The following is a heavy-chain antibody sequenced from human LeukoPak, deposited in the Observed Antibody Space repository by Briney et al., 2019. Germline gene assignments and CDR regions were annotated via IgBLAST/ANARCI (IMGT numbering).Heavy chain of an antibody. D-gene: IGHD2/OR15-2a*01. CDR2: ISSSGYTR. J-gene: IGHJ4*02. Sequence: GGSLRLSCAASGFIFSDYYMSWIRQAPGKGLEWVSSISSSGYTRYYADSVKGRVTISRDNANNAPCLQVNSLIAGAPALSYAVSVEGRFPIPRANANNALFLQVNSLRAEDTAVYYCASVSFCSSINCFDRGVDYFDFWGRGTLVTVSS. CDR3: VSVEGRFPIPRANANNALFLQVNSLRAEDTAVYYCASVSFCSSINCFDRGVDYFDF. V-gene: IGHV3-11*01. CDR1: GFIFSDYY.